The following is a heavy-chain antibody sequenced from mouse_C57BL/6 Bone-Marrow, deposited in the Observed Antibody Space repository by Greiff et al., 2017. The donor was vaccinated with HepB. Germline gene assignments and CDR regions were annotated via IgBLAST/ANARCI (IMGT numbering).Heavy chain of an antibody. Sequence: QVQLQQPGAELVMPGASVKLSCKASGYTFTSYWMHWVKQRPGQGLEWIGEIYPSDSYTNYNHKFKGKSTLTVDKSSSTAYMQLSSLTSEDSAVYYCARIYGSSLFDYWGQGTTLTVSS. V-gene: IGHV1-69*01. D-gene: IGHD1-1*01. CDR3: ARIYGSSLFDY. CDR2: IYPSDSYT. CDR1: GYTFTSYW. J-gene: IGHJ2*01.